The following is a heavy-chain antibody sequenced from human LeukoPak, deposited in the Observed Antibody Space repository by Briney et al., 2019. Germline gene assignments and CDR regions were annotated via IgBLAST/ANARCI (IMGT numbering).Heavy chain of an antibody. Sequence: GGSLRLSCAASGFTFNTYSMNWVRQAPGKGLEWVSYISSSSTTIYYADSVKGRFTISRDNSKNTLYLQMNSLRAEDTAVYYCAKDRLLLARGVIDAFDIWGQGTMVTVSS. D-gene: IGHD3-10*01. CDR2: ISSSSTTI. V-gene: IGHV3-48*01. CDR3: AKDRLLLARGVIDAFDI. J-gene: IGHJ3*02. CDR1: GFTFNTYS.